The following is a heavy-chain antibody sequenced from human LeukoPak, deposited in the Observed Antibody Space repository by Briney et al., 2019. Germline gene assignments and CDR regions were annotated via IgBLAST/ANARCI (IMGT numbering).Heavy chain of an antibody. D-gene: IGHD3-16*01. V-gene: IGHV1-18*01. CDR3: ARDGFRGPSDY. J-gene: IGHJ4*02. CDR2: INAYNGNT. CDR1: GYTFNSYS. Sequence: GASVKVSCKASGYTFNSYSINWVRQAPGQGLEWMGSINAYNGNTNYAQKVQGRVTMTTDTSTSTAYMELRSLRSDDTALYYRARDGFRGPSDYWGQGTLVTVSS.